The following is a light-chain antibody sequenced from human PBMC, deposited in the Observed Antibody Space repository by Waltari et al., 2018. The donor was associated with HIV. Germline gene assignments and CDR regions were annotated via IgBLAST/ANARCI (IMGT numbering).Light chain of an antibody. CDR1: NIGRTG. V-gene: IGLV3-21*02. CDR2: DDT. J-gene: IGLJ2*01. CDR3: QVWDSSTDLRV. Sequence: SYVLTQPPSVSVAPGQTARITWGGNNIGRTGVHWYQQKPSQAPVLVVYDDTHRPSVIPERFSGSSSWNTATLTISRVEAGDEADFYCQVWDSSTDLRVFGGGTKLTVL.